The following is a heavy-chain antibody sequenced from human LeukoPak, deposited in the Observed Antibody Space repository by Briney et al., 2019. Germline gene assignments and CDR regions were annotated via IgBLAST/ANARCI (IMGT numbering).Heavy chain of an antibody. D-gene: IGHD6-19*01. J-gene: IGHJ6*03. V-gene: IGHV4-39*01. Sequence: PSETLSLTCTVSGGSISSSSYYWGWIRQPPGKGLEWIGSIYYSGSTYYNPSLKGRVTISVDTSKNQFSLKLSSVTAADTAVYYCARGAVAEYYYYYYYMDVWGKGTTVTVSS. CDR2: IYYSGST. CDR1: GGSISSSSYY. CDR3: ARGAVAEYYYYYYYMDV.